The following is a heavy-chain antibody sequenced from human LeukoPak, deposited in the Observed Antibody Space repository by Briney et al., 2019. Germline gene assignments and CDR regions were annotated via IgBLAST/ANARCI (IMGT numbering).Heavy chain of an antibody. D-gene: IGHD4-17*01. J-gene: IGHJ5*02. CDR1: GFTFSSYS. V-gene: IGHV3-48*01. CDR3: ARVAYGNWFDP. Sequence: TGGSLRLXCAASGFTFSSYSMNWVRQAPGKGLEWVSYISSSSSTIYYADSVKGRFTISRDNAKNSLYLQMNSLRAEDTAVYYCARVAYGNWFDPWGQRTLVTVSS. CDR2: ISSSSSTI.